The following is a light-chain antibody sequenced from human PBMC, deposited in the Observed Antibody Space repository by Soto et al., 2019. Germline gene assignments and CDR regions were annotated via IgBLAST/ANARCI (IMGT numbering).Light chain of an antibody. Sequence: EIVLTQSPGTLSLSPGDRATLSSRASQSVDSFYLAWYQQKPGQAPRLLIYGSSSRATGIPDRFSGSGSGTDFTLTISRLEPEDFAVYYCQHYGSSVFTFGPGTKVDI. J-gene: IGKJ3*01. CDR2: GSS. V-gene: IGKV3-20*01. CDR3: QHYGSSVFT. CDR1: QSVDSFY.